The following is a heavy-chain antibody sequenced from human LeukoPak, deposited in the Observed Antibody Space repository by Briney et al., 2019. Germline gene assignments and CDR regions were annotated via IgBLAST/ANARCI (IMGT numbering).Heavy chain of an antibody. CDR2: IYYSGST. CDR3: ATRPLGAGDFDY. D-gene: IGHD6-19*01. CDR1: GGSISRYY. J-gene: IGHJ4*02. V-gene: IGHV4-59*07. Sequence: PSDTLSLTCTVSGGSISRYYWSWLRQPPGKGLEGIGYIYYSGSTNYNPSLQSRVTKSVDTSKNQFSLKLSSVTAADTAVYYGATRPLGAGDFDYWGQGTLVTVSS.